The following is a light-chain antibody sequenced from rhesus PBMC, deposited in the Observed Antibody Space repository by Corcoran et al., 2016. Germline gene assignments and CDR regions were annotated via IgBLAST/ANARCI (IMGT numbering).Light chain of an antibody. Sequence: DIQMTQSPSSLSASVGDRVIITCRASQGISSWLAWYQQKPGKAPKPLIYYASRLETGVPSRFSGSGSGTDYTLSIDSLQPEDIATYYCQQYNNSPLAFGGGTKVEIK. CDR2: YAS. CDR3: QQYNNSPLA. J-gene: IGKJ4*01. V-gene: IGKV1-69*01. CDR1: QGISSW.